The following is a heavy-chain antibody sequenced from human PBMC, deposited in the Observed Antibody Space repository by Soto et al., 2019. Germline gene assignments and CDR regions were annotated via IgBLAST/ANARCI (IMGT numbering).Heavy chain of an antibody. J-gene: IGHJ4*02. CDR3: AKDLKQWLVPDFDY. Sequence: PGGSLRLSCAASGFTFRTYAMSWVRQAPGKGLEWVSGISGSGGDTYYADSVKGRFTISRDNSKNTLYMEMNSLRAEDTAVYFCAKDLKQWLVPDFDYWGQGTLVTVSS. D-gene: IGHD6-19*01. CDR1: GFTFRTYA. CDR2: ISGSGGDT. V-gene: IGHV3-23*01.